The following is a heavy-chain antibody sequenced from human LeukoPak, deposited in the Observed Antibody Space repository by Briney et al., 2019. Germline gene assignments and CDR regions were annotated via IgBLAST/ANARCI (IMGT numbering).Heavy chain of an antibody. D-gene: IGHD3-10*01. CDR1: GSSISSSSYY. CDR3: ARDFARFGTYGMDV. CDR2: IYYSGST. Sequence: SETLSLTCTVSGSSISSSSYYWGWIRQPPGKGLEWIGSIYYSGSTYYNPSLKSRVTISVDTSKNQFSLKLSSVTAADTAVYYCARDFARFGTYGMDVWGQGTTVTVSS. J-gene: IGHJ6*02. V-gene: IGHV4-39*07.